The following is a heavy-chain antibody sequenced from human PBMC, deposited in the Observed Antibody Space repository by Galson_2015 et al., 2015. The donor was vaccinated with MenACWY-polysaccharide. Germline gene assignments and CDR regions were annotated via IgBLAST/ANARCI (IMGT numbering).Heavy chain of an antibody. D-gene: IGHD6-13*01. CDR1: GITFSSNA. Sequence: SLRLSCAASGITFSSNAITWVRQAPGKGLEWISGIGTGYGTYYAASVKGRFTISRDNSKSMVYLQMNSLRAEDTAIYYCAKFKYSSSWSSTHGMDAWAKGPRSPSP. J-gene: IGHJ6*02. CDR3: AKFKYSSSWSSTHGMDA. CDR2: IGTGYGT. V-gene: IGHV3-23*01.